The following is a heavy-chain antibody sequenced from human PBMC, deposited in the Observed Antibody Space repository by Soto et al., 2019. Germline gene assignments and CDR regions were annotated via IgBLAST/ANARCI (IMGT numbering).Heavy chain of an antibody. CDR3: SRGTIAWPGVDY. D-gene: IGHD2-21*01. J-gene: IGHJ4*02. Sequence: GGSLRLSCTVSDFTFSAHWMHWVRQAPGKGLAWVSRIDEDGSQRHYADSVKGRFTISRDNAKNTLFLEMNSLTDDDTAIYFCSRGTIAWPGVDYWGPGTLVTVSS. CDR2: IDEDGSQR. CDR1: DFTFSAHW. V-gene: IGHV3-74*01.